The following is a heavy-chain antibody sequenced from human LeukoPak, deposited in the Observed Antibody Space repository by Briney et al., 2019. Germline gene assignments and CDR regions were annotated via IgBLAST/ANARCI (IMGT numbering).Heavy chain of an antibody. J-gene: IGHJ4*02. CDR2: ISSSGGNT. CDR3: AKDREGTTFDN. V-gene: IGHV3-64*04. D-gene: IGHD1-7*01. CDR1: GFTFSNYT. Sequence: GGSLRLSCSATGFTFSNYTMHSVGQAPGKGLEFVSGISSSGGNTYDADSVKGRFTISRDNSKNTVYLQMNSLRAEDTAVYYCAKDREGTTFDNWGQGTLVTVSS.